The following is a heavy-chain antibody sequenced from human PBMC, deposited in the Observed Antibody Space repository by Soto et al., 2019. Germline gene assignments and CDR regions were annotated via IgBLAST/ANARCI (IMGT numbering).Heavy chain of an antibody. CDR3: ATMNGYFEY. J-gene: IGHJ4*02. V-gene: IGHV3-23*01. D-gene: IGHD3-22*01. Sequence: LRLSCADSGFRFSSYSMSWVRQTPGKGLEWVAAITATGDRTYYADSVTGRFTISRDNSKKTHYLQMTSLRAEDTAMYYCATMNGYFEYWGQGTPVT. CDR2: ITATGDRT. CDR1: GFRFSSYS.